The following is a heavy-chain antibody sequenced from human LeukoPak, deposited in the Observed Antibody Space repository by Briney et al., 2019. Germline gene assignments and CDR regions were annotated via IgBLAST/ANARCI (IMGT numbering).Heavy chain of an antibody. CDR1: GFTFSSYN. CDR2: ISSSSNYI. V-gene: IGHV3-21*01. D-gene: IGHD6-6*01. Sequence: PGGSLRLSCASSGFTFSSYNMNWVRQAPGKGLEWVSAISSSSNYIYYADSVKGRFTISRDNAKNSLYLQINSLRAEDTAVYYCARDRLDFDYWGQGTLVTVSS. J-gene: IGHJ4*02. CDR3: ARDRLDFDY.